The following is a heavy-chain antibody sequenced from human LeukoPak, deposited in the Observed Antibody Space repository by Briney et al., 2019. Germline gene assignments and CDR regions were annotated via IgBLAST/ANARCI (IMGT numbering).Heavy chain of an antibody. CDR1: GGSISSYY. CDR2: IYYSGST. D-gene: IGHD4-17*01. CDR3: ANYGESGMDV. J-gene: IGHJ6*02. V-gene: IGHV4-59*12. Sequence: SETLSLTCTVSGGSISSYYWSWIRQPPAKGLEWIGYIYYSGSTNYNPSLKSRVTISVDTSKNQFSLKLSSVTAADTAVYYCANYGESGMDVWGQGTTVTVSS.